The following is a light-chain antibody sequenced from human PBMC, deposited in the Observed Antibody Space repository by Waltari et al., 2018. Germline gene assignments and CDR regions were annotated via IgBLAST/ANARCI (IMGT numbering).Light chain of an antibody. CDR3: QQSYSTPYT. Sequence: DIQMTQSPSSLSAFVGDRVTITCRASQTIRSYLNWYQQKPGKAPKLLIYAASSLQSGVPSRFSGSGSETDFTLTISSLQPEDFATYYCQQSYSTPYTFGQGTKLDIK. CDR2: AAS. J-gene: IGKJ2*01. V-gene: IGKV1-39*01. CDR1: QTIRSY.